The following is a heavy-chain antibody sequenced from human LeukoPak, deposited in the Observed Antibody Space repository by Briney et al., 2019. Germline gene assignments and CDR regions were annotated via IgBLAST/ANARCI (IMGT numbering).Heavy chain of an antibody. V-gene: IGHV1-69*13. CDR1: GGTFSSYA. D-gene: IGHD2-8*01. CDR2: IIPIFGTA. Sequence: ASVKVSCKASGGTFSSYAISWVRQAPGQGLEWMGGIIPIFGTANYAQKFQGRVTITADESTSTAYMELSSLRSEDTAVYYCARDGLYCTNGVCSSDIWGQGTLVTVSS. CDR3: ARDGLYCTNGVCSSDI. J-gene: IGHJ3*02.